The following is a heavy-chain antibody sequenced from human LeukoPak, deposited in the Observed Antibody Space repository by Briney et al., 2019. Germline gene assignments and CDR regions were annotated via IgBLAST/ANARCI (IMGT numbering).Heavy chain of an antibody. CDR2: IRGSDGSGSGSST. J-gene: IGHJ4*02. V-gene: IGHV3-23*01. CDR1: GFTFSNYA. CDR3: VKGNWYKLEAFEY. Sequence: PGGSLRLSCAASGFTFSNYAMNWVRQAPGKGPEWVSTIRGSDGSGSGSSTYYADSVKGRFTISRDNSKNMLYLQMNSLRAEDTAMYYCVKGNWYKLEAFEYWGQGILVTVSS. D-gene: IGHD1/OR15-1a*01.